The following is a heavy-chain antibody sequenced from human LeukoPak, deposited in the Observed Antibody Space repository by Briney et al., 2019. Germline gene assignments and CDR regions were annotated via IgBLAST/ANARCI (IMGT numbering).Heavy chain of an antibody. J-gene: IGHJ6*02. CDR1: GGSISSGDYY. CDR2: IFYTGRT. D-gene: IGHD3-3*01. Sequence: SQTLSLTCTVSGGSISSGDYYWSWVRQPPGKGLEWIGNIFYTGRTESNPSLRSLPTMSVDTSKNQFSLKFTSVTAADTAVYYCAKGEVTIFGEFIDNYHYYGMDVWGQGTTVTVSS. V-gene: IGHV4-30-4*01. CDR3: AKGEVTIFGEFIDNYHYYGMDV.